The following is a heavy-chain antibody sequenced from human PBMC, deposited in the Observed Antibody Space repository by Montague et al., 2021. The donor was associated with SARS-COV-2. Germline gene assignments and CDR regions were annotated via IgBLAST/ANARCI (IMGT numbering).Heavy chain of an antibody. CDR1: GDSINTYY. CDR2: IFYTGIT. Sequence: SETLSLTCTVSGDSINTYYWNWIRQPPGKGLEWLGSIFYTGITXXXPSXXXRVTISLDTSKNQFFLKVTSVTAADTAVYYCARQAAGSYFYYGVDVWGQGTTVTVSS. J-gene: IGHJ6*02. D-gene: IGHD6-13*01. V-gene: IGHV4-59*12. CDR3: ARQAAGSYFYYGVDV.